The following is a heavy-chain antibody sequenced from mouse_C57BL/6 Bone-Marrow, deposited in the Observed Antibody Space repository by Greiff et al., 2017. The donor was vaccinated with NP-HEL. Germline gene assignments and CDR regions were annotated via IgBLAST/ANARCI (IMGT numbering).Heavy chain of an antibody. Sequence: QVQLQQSGPELVKPGASVKISCKASGYAFSSSWMNWVKQRPGKGLEWIGRIYPGDGDTNYNGKFKGKATLTADKSSSTAYMQLSSLTSEDSAVYFCARSYWVFDYWGQGTTLTVSS. CDR3: ARSYWVFDY. J-gene: IGHJ2*01. CDR1: GYAFSSSW. V-gene: IGHV1-82*01. CDR2: IYPGDGDT. D-gene: IGHD2-10*01.